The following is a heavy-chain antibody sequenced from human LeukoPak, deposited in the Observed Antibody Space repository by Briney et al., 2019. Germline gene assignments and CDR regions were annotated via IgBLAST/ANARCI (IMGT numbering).Heavy chain of an antibody. D-gene: IGHD2-2*01. CDR3: ARDSRRYGHEDWFDP. V-gene: IGHV3-30-3*01. Sequence: PGGSLRLSCAASGFTFNSYAMSWVRQAPGKGLEWVAVISYDGSNKYYADSVKGRFTISRDNSKNTLYLQMNSLRAEDTAVYYCARDSRRYGHEDWFDPWGQGTLVTVSS. J-gene: IGHJ5*02. CDR1: GFTFNSYA. CDR2: ISYDGSNK.